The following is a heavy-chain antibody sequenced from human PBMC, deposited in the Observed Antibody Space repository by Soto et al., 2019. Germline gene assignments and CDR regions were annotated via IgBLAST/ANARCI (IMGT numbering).Heavy chain of an antibody. D-gene: IGHD6-19*01. CDR3: ASQRGIAVGDAYYYYGMDV. Sequence: QVQLVQSGAEVKKPGSSVKVSCKASGGTFSSYTISWVRQAPGQGLEWMGRIIPILGIANYAQKFQGRVTITADKSTSTAYMELSSLRSEDTAVYYCASQRGIAVGDAYYYYGMDVWGQGTTVTVSS. V-gene: IGHV1-69*02. CDR2: IIPILGIA. CDR1: GGTFSSYT. J-gene: IGHJ6*02.